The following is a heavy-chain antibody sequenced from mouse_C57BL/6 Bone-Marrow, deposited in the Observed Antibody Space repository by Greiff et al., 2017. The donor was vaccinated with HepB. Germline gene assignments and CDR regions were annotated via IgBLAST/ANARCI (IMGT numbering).Heavy chain of an antibody. CDR1: GYAFSSYW. CDR3: ARAPYYYGSWFAY. CDR2: IYPGDGDT. D-gene: IGHD1-1*01. V-gene: IGHV1-80*01. Sequence: VQLQQSGAELVKPGASVKISCKASGYAFSSYWMNWVKQRPGKGLEWIGQIYPGDGDTNYNGKFKGKATLTADKSSSTAYMQLSSLTSEDSAVYFCARAPYYYGSWFAYWGQGTLVTVSA. J-gene: IGHJ3*01.